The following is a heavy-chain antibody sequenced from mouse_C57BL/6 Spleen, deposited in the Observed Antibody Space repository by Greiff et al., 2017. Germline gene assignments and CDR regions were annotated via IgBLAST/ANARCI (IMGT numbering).Heavy chain of an antibody. CDR2: ISSGGDYI. CDR1: GFTFSSYA. Sequence: EVQLLESGEGLVKPGGSLKLSCAASGFTFSSYAMSWVRQTPEKRLEWVAYISSGGDYIYYAATVKGRFTISRDNARNTLYLQLSSLKSEDTAMYDTTREAWDGPAWFAYWGQGTLVTVSA. V-gene: IGHV5-9-1*02. J-gene: IGHJ3*01. CDR3: TREAWDGPAWFAY. D-gene: IGHD4-1*01.